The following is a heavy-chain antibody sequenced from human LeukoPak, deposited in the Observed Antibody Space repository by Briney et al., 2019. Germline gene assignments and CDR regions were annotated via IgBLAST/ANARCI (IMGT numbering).Heavy chain of an antibody. CDR1: GFTFSSYG. Sequence: GGSLRLSCAASGFTFSSYGMHWVRQAAGKGVEWVAVIWYDGSNKYYADSVNARFTISRDNSKTTLYLQMNSLRAEDTAVYYCARGFAINYYDSSGYLHWGQGTLVTVSS. CDR3: ARGFAINYYDSSGYLH. J-gene: IGHJ4*02. V-gene: IGHV3-33*01. D-gene: IGHD3-22*01. CDR2: IWYDGSNK.